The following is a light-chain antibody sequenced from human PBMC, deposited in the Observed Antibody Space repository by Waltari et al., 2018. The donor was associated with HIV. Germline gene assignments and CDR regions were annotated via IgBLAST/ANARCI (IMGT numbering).Light chain of an antibody. CDR2: DTS. CDR3: QQYHLRSPLT. CDR1: QSVSGD. J-gene: IGKJ4*01. V-gene: IGKV3D-15*01. Sequence: EIHLTQSPAALSVSPGATAVLSCRASQSVSGDLAWYQYHPGQAPTLLLYDTSVRATGVSERFRGSGSGTDFAHTISGLQSEDFGIYYCQQYHLRSPLTFGGGT.